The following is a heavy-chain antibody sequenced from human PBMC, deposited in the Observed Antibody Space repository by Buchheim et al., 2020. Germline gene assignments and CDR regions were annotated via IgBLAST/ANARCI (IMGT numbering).Heavy chain of an antibody. J-gene: IGHJ4*02. CDR3: ASRPDGDYPSFDF. CDR2: IHGGCAT. CDR1: GFTVNNKY. Sequence: EVHLVESGGDLVQPGESLRLSCAASGFTVNNKYMTWVRQAPGKGLECVSIIHGGCATYYAESVKGRFTISRDNSRYILYLHMNSLRVEDTAVYYCASRPDGDYPSFDFWGLGTL. D-gene: IGHD4-17*01. V-gene: IGHV3-66*01.